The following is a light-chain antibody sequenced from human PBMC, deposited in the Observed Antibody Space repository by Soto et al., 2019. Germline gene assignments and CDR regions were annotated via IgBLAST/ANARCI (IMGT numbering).Light chain of an antibody. CDR1: SSDIGGYNY. V-gene: IGLV2-8*01. CDR3: SSYAGSNNLI. Sequence: QSALTQPPSASGSPGQSVTISCTGTSSDIGGYNYVSWYQQHPGKAPKLMTYEVSKRPSGVPDRFSGPKSDNTASLTVSGLQAEDEADYYCSSYAGSNNLIFGGGTKLTVL. CDR2: EVS. J-gene: IGLJ2*01.